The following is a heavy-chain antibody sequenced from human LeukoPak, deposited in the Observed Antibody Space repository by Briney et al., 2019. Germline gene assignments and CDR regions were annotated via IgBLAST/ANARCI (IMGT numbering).Heavy chain of an antibody. Sequence: SETLSLTCSVYGGSFSDYFWGWIRQAPGEGLEWIGEINEGGSTNYNPAFMTRVVVTVDRSKNDFSLTMNFLTAADTAVYYCARFSKITRGDWGDAFDIWGQGTTVIVSS. J-gene: IGHJ3*02. CDR2: INEGGST. CDR1: GGSFSDYF. CDR3: ARFSKITRGDWGDAFDI. D-gene: IGHD2-21*01. V-gene: IGHV4-34*01.